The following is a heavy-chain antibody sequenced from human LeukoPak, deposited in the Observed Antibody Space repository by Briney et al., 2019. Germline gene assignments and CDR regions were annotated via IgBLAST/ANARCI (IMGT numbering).Heavy chain of an antibody. V-gene: IGHV1-8*01. D-gene: IGHD6-19*01. J-gene: IGHJ4*02. CDR3: ARGSPKRAVAGTFDY. Sequence: ASVKVSCKTSGYTFTDYHINWVRQAAGQGLEWMGWMDPNSGKIGYAQKFQGRVTMTTDTSTSTAYMELRSLRSDDTAVYYCARGSPKRAVAGTFDYWGQGTLVTVSS. CDR1: GYTFTDYH. CDR2: MDPNSGKI.